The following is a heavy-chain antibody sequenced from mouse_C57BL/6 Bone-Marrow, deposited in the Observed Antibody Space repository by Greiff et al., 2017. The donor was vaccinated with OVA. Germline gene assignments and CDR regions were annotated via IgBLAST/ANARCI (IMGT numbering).Heavy chain of an antibody. CDR2: IYPRSGNT. Sequence: QVHVKQSGAELARPGASVKLSCKASGYTFTSYGISWVKQRTGQGLEWIGEIYPRSGNTYYNEKFKGKATLTADKSSSTAYMELRSLTSEDSAVYFCARGGYGSREWYFDVWGTGTTVTVSS. J-gene: IGHJ1*03. V-gene: IGHV1-81*01. CDR1: GYTFTSYG. D-gene: IGHD1-1*01. CDR3: ARGGYGSREWYFDV.